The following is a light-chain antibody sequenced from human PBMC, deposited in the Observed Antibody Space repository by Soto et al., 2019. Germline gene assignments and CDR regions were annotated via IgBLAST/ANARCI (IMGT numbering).Light chain of an antibody. CDR3: QQYASSPWT. J-gene: IGKJ1*01. CDR2: GAS. CDR1: QSVSSF. Sequence: DIVLTQSPGTLYLSPGERATLSCRASQSVSSFLAWYQQKVGQAPRLLIYGASSRATGITDRFSGSGSGTDFTLTISRLEPEDFAVYYCQQYASSPWTFGQGTKVEI. V-gene: IGKV3-20*01.